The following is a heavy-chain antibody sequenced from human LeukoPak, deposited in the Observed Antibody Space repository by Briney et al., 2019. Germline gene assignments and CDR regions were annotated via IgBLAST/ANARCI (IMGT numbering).Heavy chain of an antibody. J-gene: IGHJ6*02. Sequence: TGGSLRLSCAASGFTFSSYAMHWVRQAPGKGLEWVAVISYDGSNKYYADSVKGRFTISRDNSKNTLYLQMNSLRAEDTAVYYCARVAMTTVTWKAYYYYYGMDVWGQGTTVTVSS. CDR2: ISYDGSNK. CDR3: ARVAMTTVTWKAYYYYYGMDV. D-gene: IGHD4-17*01. V-gene: IGHV3-30-3*01. CDR1: GFTFSSYA.